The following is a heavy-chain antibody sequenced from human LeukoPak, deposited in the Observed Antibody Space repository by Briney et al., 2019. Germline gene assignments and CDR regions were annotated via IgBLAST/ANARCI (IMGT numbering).Heavy chain of an antibody. CDR2: ISYYGSNK. D-gene: IGHD3-10*01. V-gene: IGHV3-30*18. Sequence: PGGSLRLSCSASGFTFSNYVMHWVRQAPGKGLEWVVGISYYGSNKYYADSVKGRFTICRDNSKNTLYLQMNSLRAEDTAVYSCANGYYYGSGSYYKEAFDIWGQGTMVTVSS. CDR1: GFTFSNYV. CDR3: ANGYYYGSGSYYKEAFDI. J-gene: IGHJ3*02.